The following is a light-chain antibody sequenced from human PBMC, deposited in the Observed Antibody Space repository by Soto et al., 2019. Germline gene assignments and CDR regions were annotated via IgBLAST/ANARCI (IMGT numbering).Light chain of an antibody. Sequence: DLPMTQSPSTLSASVGDRVTITCRASQSISTWLAWYQQRAGKAPELLIYKASNLESGVPSRFSGSGSGTHFALTVSSLEADDFAPYYCQQYNSYSWAFGQGTKVEI. CDR3: QQYNSYSWA. V-gene: IGKV1-5*03. J-gene: IGKJ1*01. CDR1: QSISTW. CDR2: KAS.